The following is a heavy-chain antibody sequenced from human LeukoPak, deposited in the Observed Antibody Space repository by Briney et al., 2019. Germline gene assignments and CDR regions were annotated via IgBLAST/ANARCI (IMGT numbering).Heavy chain of an antibody. CDR1: GYNFTGYY. Sequence: ASVKVSCKASGYNFTGYYMHWVRQAPGQGLGWMGWINPNSGGTNYAQKFQGRVTMTRDTSISTAYMELSRLRSDDTAVYYCARDEGTYYYDSSGYYYNYWGQGTLVTVSS. V-gene: IGHV1-2*02. J-gene: IGHJ4*02. CDR3: ARDEGTYYYDSSGYYYNY. CDR2: INPNSGGT. D-gene: IGHD3-22*01.